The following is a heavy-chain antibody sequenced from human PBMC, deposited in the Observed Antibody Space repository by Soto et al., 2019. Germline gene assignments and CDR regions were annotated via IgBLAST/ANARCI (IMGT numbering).Heavy chain of an antibody. CDR1: GGSISSYY. CDR2: IYYSGST. V-gene: IGHV4-59*01. CDR3: ARKYYDFWSGYYINWFDP. J-gene: IGHJ5*02. D-gene: IGHD3-3*01. Sequence: TSETLSLTCTVSGGSISSYYWSWIRQPPGKGLEWIGYIYYSGSTNYNPSLKSRVTISVDTSKNQFSLKLSSVTAADTAVYYCARKYYDFWSGYYINWFDPWGQGTLVTVSS.